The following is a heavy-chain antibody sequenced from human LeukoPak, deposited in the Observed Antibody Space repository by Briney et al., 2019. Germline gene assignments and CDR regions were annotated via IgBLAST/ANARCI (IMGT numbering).Heavy chain of an antibody. D-gene: IGHD3-3*01. CDR1: GYTFTSYG. CDR3: ARVAIFGVVIGSDY. Sequence: ASVKVSCKASGYTFTSYGISWVRQAPGQGLEWMGWISAYNGNTNYAQKLQGRVTMTTDTSTSTAYMELRSLRSDDSAVYYCARVAIFGVVIGSDYWGQGTLVTVSS. CDR2: ISAYNGNT. V-gene: IGHV1-18*01. J-gene: IGHJ4*02.